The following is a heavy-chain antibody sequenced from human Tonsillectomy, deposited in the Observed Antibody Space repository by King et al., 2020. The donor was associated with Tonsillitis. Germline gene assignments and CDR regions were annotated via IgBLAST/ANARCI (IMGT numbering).Heavy chain of an antibody. V-gene: IGHV3-53*01. D-gene: IGHD6-6*01. CDR1: GCTVSSNY. J-gene: IGHJ4*02. CDR3: ARGEYSSSFDFDY. Sequence: VQLVESGGGLIQPGGSLRLSCAASGCTVSSNYMSWVRQAPGKGLEWVSVIYSVGSTYYADSVKGRFTISRYTSKNTLYLQMNSLRAEDTAVYYCARGEYSSSFDFDYWGQGTLVTVSS. CDR2: IYSVGST.